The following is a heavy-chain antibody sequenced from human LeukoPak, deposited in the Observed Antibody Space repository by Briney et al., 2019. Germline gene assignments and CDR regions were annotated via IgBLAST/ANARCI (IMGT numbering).Heavy chain of an antibody. CDR2: ISSSGSTI. V-gene: IGHV3-48*03. D-gene: IGHD4-11*01. Sequence: GGSLRLSCAASGFTFSSYEMDWVRQAPEKGLEWVSYISSSGSTIYYADSVKGRFTISRDNAKNSLYLQMNSLRAEDTAVYYCAKKKTDYSYPSSFDYWGQGTLVTVSS. J-gene: IGHJ4*02. CDR1: GFTFSSYE. CDR3: AKKKTDYSYPSSFDY.